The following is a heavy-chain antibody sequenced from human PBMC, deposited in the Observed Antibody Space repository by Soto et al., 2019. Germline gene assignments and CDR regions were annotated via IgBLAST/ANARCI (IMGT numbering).Heavy chain of an antibody. CDR1: GFTFSSYS. CDR3: ASPRLSSDGTTPIDY. V-gene: IGHV3-66*02. CDR2: IYGGGTT. J-gene: IGHJ4*02. Sequence: GGSLRLSCAASGFTFSSYSMNWVRQAPGKGLEWVSVIYGGGTTYYADSVKGRFTISRDNSKNTLYLQMNSLRTEDTAVYYCASPRLSSDGTTPIDYWGQGTLVTVSS. D-gene: IGHD1-1*01.